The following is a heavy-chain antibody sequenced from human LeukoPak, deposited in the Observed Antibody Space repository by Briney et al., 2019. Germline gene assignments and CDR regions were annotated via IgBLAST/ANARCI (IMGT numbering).Heavy chain of an antibody. D-gene: IGHD2/OR15-2a*01. J-gene: IGHJ5*02. CDR2: IEQGGTNK. Sequence: PGTSLRLSCAASGFTFSGYGIHWVRQAPGKGPEWVAFIEQGGTNKYYADSVKGRFTISRDNSKNTLFLQMNGLRGEDTAVYYCAKELSTSGSWGQGTLVTVSS. CDR1: GFTFSGYG. V-gene: IGHV3-30*18. CDR3: AKELSTSGS.